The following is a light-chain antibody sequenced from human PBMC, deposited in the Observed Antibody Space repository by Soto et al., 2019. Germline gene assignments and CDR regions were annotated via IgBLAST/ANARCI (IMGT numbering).Light chain of an antibody. Sequence: DIQMTQSPSTLSGSVGDRVTITCRASQTISSWLAWYQQKPGKAPKLLIYKASTLKSGVPSRFSGSGSGTDFTLTISRLEPEDFAVYYCHHYGSSPLTFGQGTRLEIK. J-gene: IGKJ5*01. V-gene: IGKV1-5*03. CDR2: KAS. CDR1: QTISSW. CDR3: HHYGSSPLT.